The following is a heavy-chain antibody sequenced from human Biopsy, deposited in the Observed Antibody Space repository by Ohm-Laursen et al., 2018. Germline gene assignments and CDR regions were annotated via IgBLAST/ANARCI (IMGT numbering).Heavy chain of an antibody. V-gene: IGHV1-8*01. CDR2: MIPNRGKT. J-gene: IGHJ5*02. CDR3: ARGSPRRVSIFEASIYWFDT. D-gene: IGHD6-6*01. CDR1: GYSFTTYD. Sequence: SVNVSRKASGYSFTTYDVNWVRQARGQGLEWMGWMIPNRGKTGYAQRFQGRVTLTMNTSIGTAYMELSGLRSEDMGVYYCARGSPRRVSIFEASIYWFDTWGQRTVVTVSS.